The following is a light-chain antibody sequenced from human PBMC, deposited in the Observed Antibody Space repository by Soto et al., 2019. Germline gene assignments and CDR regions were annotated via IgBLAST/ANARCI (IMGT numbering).Light chain of an antibody. CDR2: ATS. J-gene: IGKJ4*01. CDR3: LQDNKYPLT. CDR1: QDIRSD. Sequence: AIQMTQFPSSLSASVGARVTITCPASQDIRSDLGWYQQRPGKAPQLLIYATSTLQSGVPSRFSGSGSGTDFTLTITSLQPEDFATYHCLQDNKYPLTFGGGTKVEI. V-gene: IGKV1-6*01.